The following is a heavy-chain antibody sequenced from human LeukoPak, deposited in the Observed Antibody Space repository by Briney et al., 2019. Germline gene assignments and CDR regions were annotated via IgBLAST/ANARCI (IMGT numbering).Heavy chain of an antibody. CDR1: GYTFTGYY. D-gene: IGHD5-18*01. CDR3: ARDLDTRNYVDY. J-gene: IGHJ4*02. Sequence: ASVKVSCTASGYTFTGYYMHWVRQAPGQGLEWMGWINPNSGGTNYAQKFQGRVTMTRDTSISTAYMELSRLRSDDTAVYYCARDLDTRNYVDYWGQGTLVTVSS. CDR2: INPNSGGT. V-gene: IGHV1-2*02.